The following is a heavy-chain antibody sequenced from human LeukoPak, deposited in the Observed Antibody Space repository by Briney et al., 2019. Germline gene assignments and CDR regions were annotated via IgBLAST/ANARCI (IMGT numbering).Heavy chain of an antibody. Sequence: PGGSLRLPCAASGFTFSSYSMNWVRQAPGKGLEWVSYISSSSSTIYYADSVKGRFTISRDNAKNSLYLQMNSLRDEDTAVYYCARDQYCSSTSCYAHFDYWGQGTLVTVSS. D-gene: IGHD2-2*01. CDR1: GFTFSSYS. V-gene: IGHV3-48*02. CDR3: ARDQYCSSTSCYAHFDY. CDR2: ISSSSSTI. J-gene: IGHJ4*02.